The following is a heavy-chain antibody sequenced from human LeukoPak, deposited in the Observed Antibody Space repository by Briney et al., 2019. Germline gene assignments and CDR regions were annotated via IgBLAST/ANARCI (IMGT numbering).Heavy chain of an antibody. J-gene: IGHJ4*02. CDR2: IYYSGST. V-gene: IGHV4-39*01. CDR1: GGSISSSSYS. Sequence: SETLSLTCTVSGGSISSSSYSWGWIRQPPGKGLEWIGSIYYSGSTYYNPSLKSRVTISVDTSKNQFSLKLSSVTAADTAVYYCVREARSGGRDYWGQGTLATVSS. CDR3: VREARSGGRDY. D-gene: IGHD2-15*01.